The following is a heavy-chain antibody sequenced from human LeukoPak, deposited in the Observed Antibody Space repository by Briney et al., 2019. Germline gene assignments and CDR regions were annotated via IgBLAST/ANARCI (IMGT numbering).Heavy chain of an antibody. CDR1: GFTFSSYE. CDR2: ISSSGSTT. CDR3: AKPLRFLEWLGAHDAFDG. D-gene: IGHD3-3*01. V-gene: IGHV3-48*03. Sequence: GGSLRLSCAASGFTFSSYEMNWVRQAPGKGLAWVSYISSSGSTTYYADSVKGRFTISRDDSKNTLFLQMNSLRAEDTAVYYCAKPLRFLEWLGAHDAFDGWGQGIMVTVSS. J-gene: IGHJ3*01.